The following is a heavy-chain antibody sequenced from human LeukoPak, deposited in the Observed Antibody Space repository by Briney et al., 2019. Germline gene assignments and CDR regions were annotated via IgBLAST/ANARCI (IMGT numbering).Heavy chain of an antibody. CDR3: ARESAGFGELFPPSFDY. CDR2: ISGSGVSVISGSGGST. J-gene: IGHJ4*02. Sequence: GGSLRLSCAASGFTFSSYGMSWVRQAPGKGLEWVSVISGSGVSVISGSGGSTYYADSVKGRFTISRDNSRNTLYLQMNSLRAEDTAVYYCARESAGFGELFPPSFDYWGQGTLVTVSS. V-gene: IGHV3-23*01. D-gene: IGHD3-10*01. CDR1: GFTFSSYG.